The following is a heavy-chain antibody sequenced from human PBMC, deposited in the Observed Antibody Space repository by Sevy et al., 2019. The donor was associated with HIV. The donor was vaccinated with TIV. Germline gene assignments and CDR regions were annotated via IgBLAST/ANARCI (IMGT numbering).Heavy chain of an antibody. J-gene: IGHJ4*02. CDR1: GGSITSLY. V-gene: IGHV4-59*11. Sequence: SETLSLTCTVSGGSITSLYWNWIRQPPGKGLEWIANIYYDGHINYNPSLKSRVTLSLDTSKNQFSLRLSSVTAADTAVYYCARGGGIYYDSRGFHPQYYFDSWGQGTLVTVSS. CDR2: IYYDGHI. CDR3: ARGGGIYYDSRGFHPQYYFDS. D-gene: IGHD3-22*01.